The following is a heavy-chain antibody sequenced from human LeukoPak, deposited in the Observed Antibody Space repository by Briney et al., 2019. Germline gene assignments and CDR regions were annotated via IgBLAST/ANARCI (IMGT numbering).Heavy chain of an antibody. CDR1: GFTFSNFW. CDR3: ATDRGWRTSGYYLYYFEY. Sequence: GGSLRLSCTASGFTFSNFWMGWVRQAPGKGLEWVANIKQDETEKFYLGSVKGRFTISRDNAKNSLYLQMNSLRVEDTAVYYCATDRGWRTSGYYLYYFEYWGQGTLVTFSS. V-gene: IGHV3-7*01. CDR2: IKQDETEK. D-gene: IGHD3-3*01. J-gene: IGHJ4*02.